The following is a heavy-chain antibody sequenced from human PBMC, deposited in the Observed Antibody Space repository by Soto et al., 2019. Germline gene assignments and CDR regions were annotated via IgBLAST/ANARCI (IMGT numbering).Heavy chain of an antibody. J-gene: IGHJ4*02. CDR1: GGSISSYY. Sequence: SETLSLTCTVSGGSISSYYWSWIRQPPGKGLEWIGCIYYSGSTNYNPSLKSRVTISVDTSKNQFSLKLSSVTAADTAVYYCARDGSSYYDPGNYFDYWGQGTLVTVSS. CDR3: ARDGSSYYDPGNYFDY. V-gene: IGHV4-59*01. CDR2: IYYSGST. D-gene: IGHD3-10*01.